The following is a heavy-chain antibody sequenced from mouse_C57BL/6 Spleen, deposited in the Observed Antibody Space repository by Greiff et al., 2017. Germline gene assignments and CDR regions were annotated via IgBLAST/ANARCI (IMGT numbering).Heavy chain of an antibody. CDR3: AKTGPDWYFDV. CDR1: GYTFTSYW. D-gene: IGHD4-1*01. Sequence: QVQLQQPGAELVRPGSSVKLSCKASGYTFTSYWMHWVKQRPIQGLEWIGNIDPSDSETHYNQKFKDKATLTVDKSSSTAYMQLSSLPSEDSAVYYCAKTGPDWYFDVWGTGTTVTVSS. V-gene: IGHV1-52*01. CDR2: IDPSDSET. J-gene: IGHJ1*03.